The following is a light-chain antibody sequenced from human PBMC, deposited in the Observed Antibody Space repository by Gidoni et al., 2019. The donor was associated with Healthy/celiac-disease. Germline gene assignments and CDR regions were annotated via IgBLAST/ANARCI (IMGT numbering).Light chain of an antibody. V-gene: IGLV3-9*01. CDR2: RDS. CDR3: QVWDSSTVV. J-gene: IGLJ2*01. Sequence: YELTQPLSVSVALGQTARITCGGNNIGSKNVHWYQQQPGQAPVLVIYRDSNRPSGIPERFSGSNSGNTATLTISRAQAGDEADYYCQVWDSSTVVFGGGTKLTVL. CDR1: NIGSKN.